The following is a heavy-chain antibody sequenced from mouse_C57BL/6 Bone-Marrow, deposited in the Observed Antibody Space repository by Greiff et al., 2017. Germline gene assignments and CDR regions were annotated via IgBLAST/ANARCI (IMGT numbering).Heavy chain of an antibody. D-gene: IGHD2-5*01. Sequence: ESGPGLVKPSQSLSLTCSVTGYSITSGYYWNWIRQFPGNKLEWMGYISYDGSNNYNPSLKNRISITRDTSKNQIFLKLKSVTTEDTATYYCAREGAYYSNYDYWGQGTTLTVSS. CDR2: ISYDGSN. J-gene: IGHJ2*01. V-gene: IGHV3-6*01. CDR3: AREGAYYSNYDY. CDR1: GYSITSGYY.